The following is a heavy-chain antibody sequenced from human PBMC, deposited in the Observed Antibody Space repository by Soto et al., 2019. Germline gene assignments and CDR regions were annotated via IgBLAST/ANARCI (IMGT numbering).Heavy chain of an antibody. CDR1: GGSISSGAYY. D-gene: IGHD3-10*01. J-gene: IGHJ6*02. Sequence: QVQLQESGPGLVKPSQTLSLTCTVSGGSISSGAYYWSWIRQHPGKGLEWIGYIYYSGSTYYNPSRQSRVTISVNTSKNQFSLKLSSVTAADTAVYYCARRTDYYYGSGSLGGMDVWGQGTTVTVSS. CDR2: IYYSGST. CDR3: ARRTDYYYGSGSLGGMDV. V-gene: IGHV4-31*03.